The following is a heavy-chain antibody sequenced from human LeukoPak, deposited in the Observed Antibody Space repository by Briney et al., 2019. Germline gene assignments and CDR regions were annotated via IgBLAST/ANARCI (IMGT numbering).Heavy chain of an antibody. CDR1: GGSISGYY. V-gene: IGHV4-59*08. Sequence: SETLSLTCAVSGGSISGYYWSWIRQSPGKRLEWIGYIHHSGNTNYNPALKSRVTISVDTSKTQFSLKLSSVTAADTAVYYCARHLTYSGGSARYFDYWGQGILVTVSS. CDR3: ARHLTYSGGSARYFDY. D-gene: IGHD6-19*01. CDR2: IHHSGNT. J-gene: IGHJ4*02.